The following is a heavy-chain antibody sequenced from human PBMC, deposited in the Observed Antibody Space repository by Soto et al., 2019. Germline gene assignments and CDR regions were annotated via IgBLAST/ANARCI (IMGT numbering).Heavy chain of an antibody. V-gene: IGHV1-3*01. CDR2: INAGNGNT. CDR3: ARAPNWGYYFDY. J-gene: IGHJ4*02. CDR1: GYTFTSYA. Sequence: ASVNVSCKASGYTFTSYAMHWVRQAPGQRLEWMGWINAGNGNTKYSQKFQGRVTITRDTSASTAYMELSSLRSEDTAVYYCARAPNWGYYFDYWGQGTLVTVSS. D-gene: IGHD7-27*01.